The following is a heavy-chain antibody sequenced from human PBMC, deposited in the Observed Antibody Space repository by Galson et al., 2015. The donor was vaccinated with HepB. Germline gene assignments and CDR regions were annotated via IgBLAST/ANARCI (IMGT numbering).Heavy chain of an antibody. V-gene: IGHV3-30*03. Sequence: SLRLSCAASGFSFSTSGMHWVRQAPGKGLEWVAFISHDGSNKNYADSVKGRFTISRDNSKNTLYLQMSSLRAEDMAVYYCASSPVRHYYDPGTPLSSWGQETLVTVSS. D-gene: IGHD3-10*01. CDR3: ASSPVRHYYDPGTPLSS. CDR1: GFSFSTSG. CDR2: ISHDGSNK. J-gene: IGHJ5*02.